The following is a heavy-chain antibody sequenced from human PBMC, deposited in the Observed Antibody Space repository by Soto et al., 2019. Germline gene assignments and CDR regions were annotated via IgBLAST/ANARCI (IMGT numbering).Heavy chain of an antibody. D-gene: IGHD4-17*01. J-gene: IGHJ4*02. CDR1: GFTFSSYA. CDR2: ISGSGGST. Sequence: PGGSLRLSCAAYGFTFSSYAMSWVRQAQGKGLEWVSAISGSGGSTYYADSVKGRFTASRDNSKNTLYLQMNSLTAEDTSVYYCAKGLTTVLNGYWGQGTLVTVSS. CDR3: AKGLTTVLNGY. V-gene: IGHV3-23*01.